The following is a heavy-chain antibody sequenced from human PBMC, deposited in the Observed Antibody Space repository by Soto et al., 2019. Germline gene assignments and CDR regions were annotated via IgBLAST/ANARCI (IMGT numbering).Heavy chain of an antibody. CDR2: INQDESDN. V-gene: IGHV3-7*05. J-gene: IGHJ6*02. CDR3: VRDRGNGYYGQEAWAMDV. CDR1: GFTFSRYW. Sequence: EVQLVESGGGLVQPGGSLRLSCGASGFTFSRYWMTWVRRAPGKGLEWVGGINQDESDNFYEESVRGRFAISKEKARNSLYLQMNNLRAEDTAVYLCVRDRGNGYYGQEAWAMDVWGQGTTVIVSS. D-gene: IGHD3-22*01.